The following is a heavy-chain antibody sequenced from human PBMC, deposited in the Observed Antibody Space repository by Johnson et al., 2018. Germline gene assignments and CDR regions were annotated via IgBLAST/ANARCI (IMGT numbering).Heavy chain of an antibody. J-gene: IGHJ1*01. D-gene: IGHD2-15*01. Sequence: QVQLVESGGGVVQPGRSLRLSCAASGFTFSSYGMPWVRQAPGKGLEWVAVISDDGSNKYYADSVKGRFNISRDNAKNSRYLQRNSLRAEDTALYYCAKAIDYCSGVSFYSGYFQHWGQGTLVTVSS. CDR3: AKAIDYCSGVSFYSGYFQH. V-gene: IGHV3-30*18. CDR1: GFTFSSYG. CDR2: ISDDGSNK.